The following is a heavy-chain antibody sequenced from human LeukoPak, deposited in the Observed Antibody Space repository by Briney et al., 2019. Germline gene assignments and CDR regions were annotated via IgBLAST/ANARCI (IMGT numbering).Heavy chain of an antibody. D-gene: IGHD1-26*01. J-gene: IGHJ4*02. V-gene: IGHV1-58*02. CDR3: AADQGVGATDY. Sequence: SVKVSCKASGFTFKSYGISWVRQAPGQGLEWMGWISVYNGNTNYAQKFQERVTITRDMSTSTAYMELSSLRSEDTAVYYCAADQGVGATDYWGQGTLVTVSS. CDR1: GFTFKSYG. CDR2: ISVYNGNT.